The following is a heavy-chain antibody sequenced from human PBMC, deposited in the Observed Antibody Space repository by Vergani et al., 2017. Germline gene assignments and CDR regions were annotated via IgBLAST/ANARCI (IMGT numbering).Heavy chain of an antibody. Sequence: EVQLLESGGSLKQPGGSVRLSCAASGFTFSTYAMHWVRQAPGKGLEWVSALTGGGGSTYYADSFKGRFISSRDNCRATLSLQMNSLRPEDTPTSYCVKDAGSYENFFDSWCQGTLVTVSS. CDR2: LTGGGGST. D-gene: IGHD1-26*01. J-gene: IGHJ4*02. CDR1: GFTFSTYA. V-gene: IGHV3-23*01. CDR3: VKDAGSYENFFDS.